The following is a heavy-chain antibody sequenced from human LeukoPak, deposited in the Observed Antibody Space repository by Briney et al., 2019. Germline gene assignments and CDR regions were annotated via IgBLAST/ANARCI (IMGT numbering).Heavy chain of an antibody. CDR1: GFTFSSYW. J-gene: IGHJ4*02. CDR3: ARDRSDYFDY. D-gene: IGHD3-3*01. Sequence: QPGGSLRLSCSAFGFTFSSYWMSWVRQAPGKGLEWVANIKQDGSEKYYVDSVKGRFTISRDNAKNSLYLQMNSLRAEDTAVYYCARDRSDYFDYWGQGTLVTVSS. V-gene: IGHV3-7*01. CDR2: IKQDGSEK.